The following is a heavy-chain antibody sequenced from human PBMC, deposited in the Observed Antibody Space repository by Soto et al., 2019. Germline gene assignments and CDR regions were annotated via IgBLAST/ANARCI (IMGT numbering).Heavy chain of an antibody. CDR2: IVPKYGTA. Sequence: QVQLVQSGGEVRKPGTSVKVSCRASGGIFSDYAISWVRQAPGQGLEWVGGIVPKYGTAKYARKFEDRVTLTADELSSTVYMEMIGLRSEGTALYYCARVRLSSLVVETPHLFESWGQGTRLTVSS. CDR1: GGIFSDYA. V-gene: IGHV1-69*12. J-gene: IGHJ5*01. D-gene: IGHD2-21*01. CDR3: ARVRLSSLVVETPHLFES.